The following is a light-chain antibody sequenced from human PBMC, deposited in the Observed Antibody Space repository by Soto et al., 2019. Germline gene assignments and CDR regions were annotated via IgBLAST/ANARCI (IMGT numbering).Light chain of an antibody. J-gene: IGKJ5*01. CDR2: ATS. V-gene: IGKV1-39*01. CDR3: QQRYSISLA. CDR1: QSISSY. Sequence: DTHTTQSPSSLSASVGDRVTITCRASQSISSYLNWYQQKPGKAPKLLIYATSSLQSGVPSRFSGSGSGTEFTLTISSLQPEDFATYYCQQRYSISLAFGQGTRLDIK.